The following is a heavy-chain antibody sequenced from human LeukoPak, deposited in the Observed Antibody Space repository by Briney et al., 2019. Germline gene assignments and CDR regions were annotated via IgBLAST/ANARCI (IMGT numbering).Heavy chain of an antibody. CDR2: IYPGDSDT. Sequence: GESLQISCKGSGYNFSSYWIGWVRQMPGKGLEWMGIIYPGDSDTRYSPSFQGQVTISADKSLTTAYLQWSSLKASDTAMYYCARGFGSTWLEYWGQGTLVTVSS. J-gene: IGHJ1*01. CDR1: GYNFSSYW. CDR3: ARGFGSTWLEY. V-gene: IGHV5-51*01. D-gene: IGHD6-13*01.